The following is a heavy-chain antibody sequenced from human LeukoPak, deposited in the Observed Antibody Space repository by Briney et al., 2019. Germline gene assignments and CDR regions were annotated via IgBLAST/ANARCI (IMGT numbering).Heavy chain of an antibody. V-gene: IGHV3-15*01. D-gene: IGHD2-15*01. Sequence: GGSLRLSCAASEFSVGSNYMTWVRQAPGKGLEWVGRIKSKTDGGTTDYAAPVKGRFTISRDDSKNTLYLQMNSLKTEDTAVYYCTTDCGSGGSCYSGRYYYYYMDVWGKGTTVTVSS. CDR1: EFSVGSNY. CDR3: TTDCGSGGSCYSGRYYYYYMDV. CDR2: IKSKTDGGTT. J-gene: IGHJ6*03.